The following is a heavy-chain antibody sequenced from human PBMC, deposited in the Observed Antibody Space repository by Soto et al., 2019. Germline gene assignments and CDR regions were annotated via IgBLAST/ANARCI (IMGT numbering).Heavy chain of an antibody. Sequence: GHAQTLSGTGCGYSLPRYLFGWVHQMPGKGLEWMGIFYPGDSDTRYSPSFQGQVTISADRSISTAYLQWSSLKPSDTAMYYCARQGNGAEGFDYWGQGTLVTVSS. CDR3: ARQGNGAEGFDY. D-gene: IGHD4-17*01. CDR1: GYSLPRYL. CDR2: FYPGDSDT. V-gene: IGHV5-51*07. J-gene: IGHJ4*02.